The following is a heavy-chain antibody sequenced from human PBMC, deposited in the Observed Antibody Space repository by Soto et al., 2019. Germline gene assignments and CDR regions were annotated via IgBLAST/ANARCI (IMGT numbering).Heavy chain of an antibody. CDR2: IKEDGSEK. J-gene: IGHJ6*02. CDR3: SGGSPGYYYAMDV. CDR1: GFTFSRHW. D-gene: IGHD2-15*01. V-gene: IGHV3-7*01. Sequence: PGGSLRLSCAASGFTFSRHWMTWVRQAPGKGPEWVANIKEDGSEKYYVDSVKGRFTISRDNAKNSVYLQMNSLRAEDTAVYYCSGGSPGYYYAMDVWGQGTTVTVSS.